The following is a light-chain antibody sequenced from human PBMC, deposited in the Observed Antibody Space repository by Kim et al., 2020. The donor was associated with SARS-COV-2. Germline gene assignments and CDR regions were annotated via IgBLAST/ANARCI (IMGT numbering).Light chain of an antibody. CDR1: QSVSSN. Sequence: SVSPGESATLSCRASQSVSSNVAWYQQKRGQAPRFLIHGATTRATTIPARFSGSGSGTEFTLTISSLQSEDFAIYFCQQYDSWPYTFGQGTKLEI. CDR2: GAT. V-gene: IGKV3-15*01. J-gene: IGKJ2*01. CDR3: QQYDSWPYT.